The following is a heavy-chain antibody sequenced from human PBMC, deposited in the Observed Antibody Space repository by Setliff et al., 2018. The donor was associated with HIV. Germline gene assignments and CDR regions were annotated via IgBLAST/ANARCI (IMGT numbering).Heavy chain of an antibody. CDR3: ARRQRKVGGGVALDY. V-gene: IGHV1-69*13. CDR1: GYSLTKYA. D-gene: IGHD1-26*01. Sequence: GASVKVSCKASGYSLTKYALHWVRQAPGQRLEWMGGIIPIFGTANYAQKFQGRVTITADESTSTAYMELSSLRSEDTAVYYCARRQRKVGGGVALDYWGQGTLVTVSS. CDR2: IIPIFGTA. J-gene: IGHJ4*02.